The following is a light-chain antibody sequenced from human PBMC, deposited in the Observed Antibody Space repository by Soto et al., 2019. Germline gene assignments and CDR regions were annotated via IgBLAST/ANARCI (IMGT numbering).Light chain of an antibody. Sequence: EIVFTQSPGSLSLSPGERATLSCRASQSVDSTFFAWYQKKPGQAPRLLMYGVSKRATGIPDRFSGSGSGTDFTLSISRLEPEDFAVYYCQQYMSSVTFGQGTRVEIK. CDR3: QQYMSSVT. CDR2: GVS. J-gene: IGKJ1*01. V-gene: IGKV3-20*01. CDR1: QSVDSTF.